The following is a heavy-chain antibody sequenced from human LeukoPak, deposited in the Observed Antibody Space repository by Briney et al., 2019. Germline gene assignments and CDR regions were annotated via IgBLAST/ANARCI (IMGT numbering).Heavy chain of an antibody. D-gene: IGHD3-22*01. J-gene: IGHJ6*03. Sequence: ASVKVSCKASGYTFTGYYMHWVRQAPGQGLEWMGWINPNSGGTNYAQKFQGRVTMTRDTSISTAYMELSRLRSDDTAVYYCARETVGIVVVQSEDYYYMDVWGKGTTVTVSS. CDR1: GYTFTGYY. CDR2: INPNSGGT. V-gene: IGHV1-2*02. CDR3: ARETVGIVVVQSEDYYYMDV.